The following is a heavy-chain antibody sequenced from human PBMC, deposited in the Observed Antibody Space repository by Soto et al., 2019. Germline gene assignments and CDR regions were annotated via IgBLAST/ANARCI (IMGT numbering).Heavy chain of an antibody. J-gene: IGHJ6*02. CDR2: ISAYNGNT. V-gene: IGHV1-18*01. Sequence: QVQLVQSGAEVKKPGASVKVSCKASGVTFTTYGFTWVRQAPGQGLEWMGWISAYNGNTNYAQKFQGRVTMTTDTSTSTVYLELRSLTADDTAVYYCARGGRDGMDVWGQGTTVTLSS. CDR3: ARGGRDGMDV. CDR1: GVTFTTYG. D-gene: IGHD3-10*01.